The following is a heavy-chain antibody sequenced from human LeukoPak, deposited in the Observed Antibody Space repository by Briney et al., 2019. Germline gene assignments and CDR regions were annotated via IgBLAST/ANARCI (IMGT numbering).Heavy chain of an antibody. V-gene: IGHV4-61*02. J-gene: IGHJ6*03. CDR3: VRSITDYYYVDV. D-gene: IGHD3-10*01. CDR1: GGSISSGSYY. CDR2: VYTTGST. Sequence: SETLSLTCTVSGGSISSGSYYWSRIRQPAGKGLEWIGCVYTTGSTSYNPSLKSRVTMSVDTSNNQFSLKLSSVTAADTAVYYCVRSITDYYYVDVWGKGTTVTISS.